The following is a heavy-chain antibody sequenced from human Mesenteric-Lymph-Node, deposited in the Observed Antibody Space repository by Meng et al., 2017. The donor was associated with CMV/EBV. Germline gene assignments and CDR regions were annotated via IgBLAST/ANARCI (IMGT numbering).Heavy chain of an antibody. V-gene: IGHV3-30*02. D-gene: IGHD2-2*01. CDR3: ARVLAQYCSSTSCLYYYGMDV. CDR2: IQYEGSNK. J-gene: IGHJ6*02. Sequence: GESLKISCAASGFTFSSYGMHWVRQAPGKGLEWVAFIQYEGSNKYYADSVKGRFTISRDNSKNTLYVQMNSLRAEDTAVYYCARVLAQYCSSTSCLYYYGMDVWGQGTTVTVSS. CDR1: GFTFSSYG.